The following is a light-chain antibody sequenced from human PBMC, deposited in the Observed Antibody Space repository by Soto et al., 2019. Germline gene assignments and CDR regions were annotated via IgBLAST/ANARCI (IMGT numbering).Light chain of an antibody. J-gene: IGLJ1*01. CDR1: SSDVGGYNY. Sequence: QSALTQLRSVSGSPGQSVTISCTGTSSDVGGYNYVSWYQQHPGKAPKLMIYDVSKRPSGVPDRFSGSKSGNTASLTISGLQAEDEADYYCCSYAGSYTWVFGNGTKLTVL. V-gene: IGLV2-11*01. CDR2: DVS. CDR3: CSYAGSYTWV.